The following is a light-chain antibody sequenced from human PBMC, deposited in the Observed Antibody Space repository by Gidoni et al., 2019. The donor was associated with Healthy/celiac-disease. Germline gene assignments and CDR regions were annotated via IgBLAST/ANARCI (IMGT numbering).Light chain of an antibody. CDR1: SSNIGAGYD. J-gene: IGLJ2*01. CDR3: QSYDSSLSGFVV. CDR2: GNS. Sequence: QSVLTQPPSVSGAPGPRVTISCTGSSSNIGAGYDVHWYQQLPGTAPKLPIYGNSNRPSGVPDRFSGSKSGTSASLAITGLQAEDEADYYCQSYDSSLSGFVVFGGGTKLTVL. V-gene: IGLV1-40*01.